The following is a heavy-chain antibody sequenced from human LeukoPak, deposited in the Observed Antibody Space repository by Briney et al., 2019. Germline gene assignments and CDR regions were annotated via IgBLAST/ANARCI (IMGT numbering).Heavy chain of an antibody. D-gene: IGHD4-17*01. CDR2: IIPIFGTA. J-gene: IGHJ4*02. CDR3: ARDLAYGDYSAFDY. CDR1: GGTFCSYA. Sequence: ASVKVSCKASGGTFCSYAISWVRQAPGQGLEWMGGIIPIFGTANYAQKFQGRVTITADKSTSTAYMELSSLRSEDTAVYYCARDLAYGDYSAFDYWGQGTLVTVSS. V-gene: IGHV1-69*06.